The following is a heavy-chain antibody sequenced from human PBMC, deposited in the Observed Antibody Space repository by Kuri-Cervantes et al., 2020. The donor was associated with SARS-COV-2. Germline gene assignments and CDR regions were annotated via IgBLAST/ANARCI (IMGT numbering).Heavy chain of an antibody. CDR2: INPSGGST. J-gene: IGHJ3*02. Sequence: ASVKVSCKASGYTFTSYYMHWVRQAPGQGLEWMGIINPSGGSTSYAQKFQGRVTMTRDTSTSTVYMELSSLRSEDTAVYYCARARDMMTIGGVIVSAFDIWGQGTMVTVSS. CDR3: ARARDMMTIGGVIVSAFDI. V-gene: IGHV1-46*01. CDR1: GYTFTSYY. D-gene: IGHD3-16*02.